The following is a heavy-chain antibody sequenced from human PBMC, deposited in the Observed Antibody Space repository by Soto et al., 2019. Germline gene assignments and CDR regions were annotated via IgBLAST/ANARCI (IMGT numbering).Heavy chain of an antibody. Sequence: LQLLSVTWSVACGTSVNHCGRCIRQPQGKGLEWIGYIYYSGSTNYNPSLKSRVTISVDTSKNQFSLKLSSVTAADTAVYYCARGWHSSGWYSHRAQFWFDPSGQRTLVTVSS. J-gene: IGHJ5*02. V-gene: IGHV4-59*11. CDR2: IYYSGST. CDR1: CGTSVNHC. CDR3: ARGWHSSGWYSHRAQFWFDP. D-gene: IGHD6-19*01.